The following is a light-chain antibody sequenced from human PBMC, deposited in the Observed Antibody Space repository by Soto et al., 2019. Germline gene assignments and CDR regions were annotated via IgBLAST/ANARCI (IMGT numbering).Light chain of an antibody. Sequence: QSVLTQPPSVSGAPGQRVTISCSGTRSNLGSGYDVHWYQQLPGAAPKLLIFHNTYRPSGVPDRFSGSNSGASASLAITGLQAEDEADYYCQSYDTSLSGWVFGTGTKLTVL. J-gene: IGLJ1*01. CDR2: HNT. CDR3: QSYDTSLSGWV. V-gene: IGLV1-40*01. CDR1: RSNLGSGYD.